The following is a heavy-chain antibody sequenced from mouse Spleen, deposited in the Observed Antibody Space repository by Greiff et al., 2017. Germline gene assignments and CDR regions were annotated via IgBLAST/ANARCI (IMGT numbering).Heavy chain of an antibody. Sequence: VQLQQSGPELVKPGASVKISCKASGYSFTGYYMNWVKQSPEKSLEWIGEINPSTGGTTYNQKFKAKATLTVDKSSSTAYMQLKSLTSEDSAVYYCLYDMDYWGQGTSVTGSS. V-gene: IGHV1-42*01. CDR2: INPSTGGT. CDR3: LYDMDY. CDR1: GYSFTGYY. J-gene: IGHJ4*01.